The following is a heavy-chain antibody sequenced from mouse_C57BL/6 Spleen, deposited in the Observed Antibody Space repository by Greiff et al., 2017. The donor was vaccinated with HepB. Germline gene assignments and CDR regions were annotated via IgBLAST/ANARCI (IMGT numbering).Heavy chain of an antibody. J-gene: IGHJ3*01. V-gene: IGHV1-15*01. D-gene: IGHD1-1*01. CDR2: IDPETGGT. CDR1: GYTFTDYE. CDR3: TSYATEGFAY. Sequence: VHLVESGAELVRPGASVTLSCKASGYTFTDYEMHWVKQTPVHGLEWIGAIDPETGGTAYNQKFKGKAILTADKSSSTAYMELRSLTSEDSAVYYCTSYATEGFAYWGQGTLVTVSA.